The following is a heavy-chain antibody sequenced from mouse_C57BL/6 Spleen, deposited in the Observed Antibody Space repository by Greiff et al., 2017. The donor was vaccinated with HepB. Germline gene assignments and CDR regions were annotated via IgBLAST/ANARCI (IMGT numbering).Heavy chain of an antibody. Sequence: EVHLVESGGGLVKPGGSLKLSCAASGFTFSDYGMHWVRQAPEKGLEWVAYISSGSSTIYYADTVKGRFTISRDNAKNTLFLQMTSLRSEDTAMYYCAVYGYDEGFAYWGQGTLVTVSA. CDR3: AVYGYDEGFAY. J-gene: IGHJ3*01. V-gene: IGHV5-17*01. D-gene: IGHD2-2*01. CDR2: ISSGSSTI. CDR1: GFTFSDYG.